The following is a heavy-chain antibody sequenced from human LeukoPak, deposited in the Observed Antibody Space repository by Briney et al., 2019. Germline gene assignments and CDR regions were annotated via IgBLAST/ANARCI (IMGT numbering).Heavy chain of an antibody. D-gene: IGHD5-18*01. CDR3: ARVHGYEGLNWFDP. CDR2: ISAYNGNT. CDR1: GYTFTSYG. V-gene: IGHV1-18*01. Sequence: ASVKVSCKASGYTFTSYGISWVRQAPGQGLEWMGWISAYNGNTNYAQKLQGRVTMTTDTSTSTAYMELRSLRSDDTAVYYCARVHGYEGLNWFDPWGQGTLVTVSS. J-gene: IGHJ5*02.